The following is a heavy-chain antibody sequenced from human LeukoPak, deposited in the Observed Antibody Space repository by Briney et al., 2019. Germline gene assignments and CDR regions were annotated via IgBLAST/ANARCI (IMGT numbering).Heavy chain of an antibody. Sequence: GRSLRLSCAASGFTFSSYGMHWVRQAPGKGLEWVAVIWYDGSNKYYADSVKGRFTIARDNSKNTLYLQMNSLRAEDTAVYYCATQRYDILTGGGNYFDYWGQGTLVTVSS. CDR1: GFTFSSYG. J-gene: IGHJ4*02. CDR2: IWYDGSNK. CDR3: ATQRYDILTGGGNYFDY. V-gene: IGHV3-33*01. D-gene: IGHD3-9*01.